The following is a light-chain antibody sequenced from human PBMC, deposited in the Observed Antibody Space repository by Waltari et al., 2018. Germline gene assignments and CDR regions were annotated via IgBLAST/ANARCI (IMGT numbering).Light chain of an antibody. V-gene: IGLV3-21*02. CDR3: QVWDSDSNFYV. CDR1: QLGSKS. CDR2: DDG. Sequence: SYVLTQPPSVSVAPGQTATITCSGNQLGSKSLHWYQQRPGQAPVLVVYDDGDRPSGIPERFSGSNSGNTATLTVSGVEAGDEAAYYCQVWDSDSNFYVFGSGTEVTVL. J-gene: IGLJ1*01.